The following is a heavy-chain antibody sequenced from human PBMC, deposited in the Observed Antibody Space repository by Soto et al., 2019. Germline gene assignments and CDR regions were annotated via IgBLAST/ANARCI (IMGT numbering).Heavy chain of an antibody. V-gene: IGHV1-69*02. CDR3: APGIVRGYYYYGMDV. J-gene: IGHJ6*02. CDR1: GGTFSSYT. D-gene: IGHD1-26*01. Sequence: QVQLVQSGAEVKKPGSSVKVSCKASGGTFSSYTISWVRQAPGQGLEWMGRIIPILGIANYAQKFQGRVTITADKSTSTAYMELSSLRSEDTAVYYCAPGIVRGYYYYGMDVWGQGTTVTVSS. CDR2: IIPILGIA.